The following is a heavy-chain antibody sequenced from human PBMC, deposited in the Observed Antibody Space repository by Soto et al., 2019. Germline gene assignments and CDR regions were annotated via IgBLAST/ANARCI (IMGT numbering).Heavy chain of an antibody. D-gene: IGHD2-21*01. CDR3: ASTGGYCVGLDE. CDR2: IIPIFGTA. J-gene: IGHJ4*02. CDR1: GGTFSSYA. Sequence: WASVKVSCKASGGTFSSYAISWVRQAPGQGLEWMGGIIPIFGTANYAQKFQGRVTITADESTSTAYMELSSLRSEDTAVYYCASTGGYCVGLDEWGQGTWVTVAS. V-gene: IGHV1-69*13.